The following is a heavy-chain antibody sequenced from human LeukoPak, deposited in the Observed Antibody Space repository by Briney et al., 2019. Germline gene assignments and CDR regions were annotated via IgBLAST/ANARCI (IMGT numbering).Heavy chain of an antibody. V-gene: IGHV3-23*01. CDR3: AKKVGLVSAPLYYFDL. J-gene: IGHJ4*02. CDR2: TSGPGGSR. CDR1: GFTFSSYA. D-gene: IGHD6-6*01. Sequence: GGSLRLXCAASGFTFSSYAMSWVRQAPGKGLESVSATSGPGGSRDYADSVKGRFTISRDNSKNTLYLQMNSLRAEDTAIYYCAKKVGLVSAPLYYFDLWGQGTLVTVSS.